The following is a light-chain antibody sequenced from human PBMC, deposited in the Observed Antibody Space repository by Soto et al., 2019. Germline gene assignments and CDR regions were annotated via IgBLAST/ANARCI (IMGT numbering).Light chain of an antibody. CDR3: QHYNSYPWT. CDR1: QSISSW. Sequence: DIQMTQSPSTLSASVGDRVTITCRASQSISSWLAWYQQKPGKAPKLLIYKASSLESGVPSRFSGSGSGTELPLTNSSLQPDDFATFYRQHYNSYPWTFGQGTKVEIK. V-gene: IGKV1-5*03. CDR2: KAS. J-gene: IGKJ1*01.